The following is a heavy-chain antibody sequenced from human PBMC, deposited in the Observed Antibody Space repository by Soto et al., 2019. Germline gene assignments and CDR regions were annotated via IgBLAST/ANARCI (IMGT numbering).Heavy chain of an antibody. CDR3: ARHNKRDSLAGRHVRHFDY. V-gene: IGHV4-39*01. J-gene: IGHJ4*02. CDR1: GGSISSTSNC. Sequence: SETLSLTCIVSGGSISSTSNCWGWIRQPPGKGLEWIGSICYTGSTFYNPSLKSRVTISVDTSKNQFSLRLTSVTAADTAVYYCARHNKRDSLAGRHVRHFDYWGQGTLVTVSS. D-gene: IGHD6-19*01. CDR2: ICYTGST.